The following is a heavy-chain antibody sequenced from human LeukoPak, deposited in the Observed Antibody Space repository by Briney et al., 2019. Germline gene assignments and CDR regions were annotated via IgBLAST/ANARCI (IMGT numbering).Heavy chain of an antibody. CDR3: AKSDYGDYDAFDV. CDR1: GFTLSNVW. Sequence: GGSLRLSCADSGFTLSNVWMSWVRQAPGKGLEWVGRIKSKTDGGTPDYAAPVRGRFTISRDNFKKTLYLEMDSLRAEDTGVYYCAKSDYGDYDAFDVWGQGTMVTVSS. CDR2: IKSKTDGGTP. V-gene: IGHV3-15*01. J-gene: IGHJ3*01. D-gene: IGHD4-17*01.